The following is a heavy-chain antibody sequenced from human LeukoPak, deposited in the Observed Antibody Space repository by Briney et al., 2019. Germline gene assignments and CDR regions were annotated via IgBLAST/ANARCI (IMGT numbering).Heavy chain of an antibody. J-gene: IGHJ4*02. D-gene: IGHD3-16*01. V-gene: IGHV5-51*01. CDR3: ARARQSGSYAGFAH. CDR1: GYSFTSYW. Sequence: GESLKISCKGSGYSFTSYWIGWVRQMPGKGLEWMGIIYPGDSDTRYSPSFQGQVTISADKSVSTAHLQLNNLKASDTAMYYCARARQSGSYAGFAHWGPGTLVTVSS. CDR2: IYPGDSDT.